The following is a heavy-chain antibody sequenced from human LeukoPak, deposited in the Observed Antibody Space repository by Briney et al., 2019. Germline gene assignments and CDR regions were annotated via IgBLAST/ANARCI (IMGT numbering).Heavy chain of an antibody. CDR1: GFTFSSYG. CDR2: ISGSGGST. Sequence: GGSLRLSCAASGFTFSSYGMSWVRQAPGKGLEWVSAISGSGGSTYYADSVKGRFTISRDNSKNTLYLQMNSLKTEDTAMYYCARWRLDYDSSGLVWGKGTTVTVSS. D-gene: IGHD3-22*01. CDR3: ARWRLDYDSSGLV. V-gene: IGHV3-23*01. J-gene: IGHJ6*04.